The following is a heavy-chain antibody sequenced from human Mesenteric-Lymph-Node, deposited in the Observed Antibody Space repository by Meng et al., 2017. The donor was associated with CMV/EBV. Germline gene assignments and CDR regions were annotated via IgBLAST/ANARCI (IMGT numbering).Heavy chain of an antibody. CDR1: GGSITSHH. V-gene: IGHV4-59*11. D-gene: IGHD3-10*01. CDR2: IYYSGTT. J-gene: IGHJ4*02. CDR3: ARDFRGLNYALDY. Sequence: SETLSLTCTVSGGSITSHHWSWIRQSPGKGLEWIGNIYYSGTTNYNPSLKSRVTISIDTSKNQFSLKLTSVTAADTAVYYCARDFRGLNYALDYWGQGTLVTVSS.